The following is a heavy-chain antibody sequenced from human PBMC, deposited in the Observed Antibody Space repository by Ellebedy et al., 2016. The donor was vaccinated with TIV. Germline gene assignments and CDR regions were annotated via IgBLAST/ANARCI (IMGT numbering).Heavy chain of an antibody. J-gene: IGHJ1*01. Sequence: MPSETLSLTFAVHGGSFSGYYWSWIRQPPGKGLEWIGEINHSVSTNYNPSLKSRVTISVDTSKNQFSLKLSSVTAADTAVYYCARHPGIAVAGTPVEYFQHWGQGTLVTVSS. CDR3: ARHPGIAVAGTPVEYFQH. V-gene: IGHV4-34*01. CDR1: GGSFSGYY. D-gene: IGHD6-19*01. CDR2: INHSVST.